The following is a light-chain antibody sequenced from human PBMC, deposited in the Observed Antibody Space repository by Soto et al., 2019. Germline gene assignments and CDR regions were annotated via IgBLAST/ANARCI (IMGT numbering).Light chain of an antibody. Sequence: DIQMTQSPSTLSGSVGDRVTITCRASQTISSWLAWYQQKPGKAPKLLIYKASTLKSGVPSRFSGSGSGTEFTLTISSLQPDDFATYYCQQYNSYSRGFGQGTKVEIK. CDR1: QTISSW. J-gene: IGKJ1*01. V-gene: IGKV1-5*03. CDR2: KAS. CDR3: QQYNSYSRG.